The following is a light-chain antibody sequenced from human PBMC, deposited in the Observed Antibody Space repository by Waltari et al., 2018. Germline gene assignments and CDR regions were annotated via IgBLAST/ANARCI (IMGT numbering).Light chain of an antibody. J-gene: IGKJ4*01. CDR2: TAS. CDR3: QEYDSLPVT. V-gene: IGKV1-5*03. CDR1: QSVKNN. Sequence: DIQMTQSPSSLSASVGDRVTITCRASQSVKNNLAWYQQAPGKAPKVLIHTASRLESGAPSRFSGSGYGTEFTLTISSLQPDDFATYYCQEYDSLPVTFGGGTKVEI.